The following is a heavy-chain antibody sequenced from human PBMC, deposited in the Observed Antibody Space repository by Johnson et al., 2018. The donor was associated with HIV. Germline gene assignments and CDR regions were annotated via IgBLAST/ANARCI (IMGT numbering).Heavy chain of an antibody. D-gene: IGHD5-12*01. CDR1: GLNFSDSS. J-gene: IGHJ3*02. CDR3: AREAGGGYDSDAFDI. CDR2: LSFKGRPI. V-gene: IGHV3-30*04. Sequence: QMMLVESGGGVVQPEMSMRLSCAAFGLNFSDSSMNWVRQAPGKGLERVAVLSFKGRPIYYANSVKGRVTISRDNSKNTLYLQMNSVRAEDTAVYYCAREAGGGYDSDAFDIWGQRTMVTVSS.